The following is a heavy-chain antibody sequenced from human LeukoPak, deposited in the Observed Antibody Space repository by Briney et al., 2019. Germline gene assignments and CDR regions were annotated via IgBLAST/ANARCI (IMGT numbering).Heavy chain of an antibody. Sequence: GGSLRLSCAASGFTFSSYWMSWVRQAPGKGLGWVANIKQDGSEKYYVDSVKGRFTISRDNAKNSLHLQMNSLRAEDTAVYYCARDFASNRYFDWLTTHDAFDIWGQGTMVTVSS. CDR2: IKQDGSEK. J-gene: IGHJ3*02. D-gene: IGHD3-9*01. V-gene: IGHV3-7*01. CDR1: GFTFSSYW. CDR3: ARDFASNRYFDWLTTHDAFDI.